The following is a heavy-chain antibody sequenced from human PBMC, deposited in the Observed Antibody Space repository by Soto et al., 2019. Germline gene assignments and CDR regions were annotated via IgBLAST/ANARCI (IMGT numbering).Heavy chain of an antibody. CDR1: GGSISSYY. CDR2: IYYSGST. D-gene: IGHD3-16*02. J-gene: IGHJ4*02. CDR3: ARHGMGYDYIWGSYRYTEPPYYFDY. Sequence: SETLSLTCTVSGGSISSYYWSWIRQPPGKGLEWIGYIYYSGSTNYNPSLKSRVTISVDTSKNQFSLKLSSVTAADTAVYYCARHGMGYDYIWGSYRYTEPPYYFDYWGQGTLVTVSS. V-gene: IGHV4-59*08.